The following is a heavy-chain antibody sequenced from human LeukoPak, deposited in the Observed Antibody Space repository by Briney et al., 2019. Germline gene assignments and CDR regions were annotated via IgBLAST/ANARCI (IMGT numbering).Heavy chain of an antibody. CDR3: ASGLDSSVYSAGGFDY. J-gene: IGHJ4*02. D-gene: IGHD3-22*01. CDR1: GFTFSTYD. CDR2: VSYDGSNK. V-gene: IGHV3-30*01. Sequence: PGQSLRLSCAVSGFTFSTYDMHWVRQAPGKGLEWVAVVSYDGSNKYYADSVKGRFTISRDNSKNTLFLQMNSLRAEDTAVYSCASGLDSSVYSAGGFDYWGQGTLVTVSS.